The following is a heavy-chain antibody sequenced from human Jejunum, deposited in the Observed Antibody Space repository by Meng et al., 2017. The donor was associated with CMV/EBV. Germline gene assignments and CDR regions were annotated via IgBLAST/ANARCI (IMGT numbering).Heavy chain of an antibody. CDR1: VFTFMDYY. CDR2: ISTSSGTI. CDR3: ARVGSVYDYYGMDV. V-gene: IGHV3-11*01. Sequence: SVFTFMDYYMTWIRQAPGKGLEWISYISTSSGTIFYADSVKGRFTISRDNAKNSLSLQMNSLRPEDTAVYYCARVGSVYDYYGMDVWGQGTTVTVSS. J-gene: IGHJ6*02.